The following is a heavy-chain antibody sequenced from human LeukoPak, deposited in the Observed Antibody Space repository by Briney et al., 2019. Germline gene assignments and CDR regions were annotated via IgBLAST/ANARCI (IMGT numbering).Heavy chain of an antibody. Sequence: GGSLRLSCAASGFTFSSYAMRWVRRAPGKGLEWGSAISGSGGSTYYADCVKGRFTISRDNSKNTLYLQMNSLRAEDTAVYYCAIWAPYDSSGYYAQYFQHWGQGTLVTVSS. CDR2: ISGSGGST. CDR1: GFTFSSYA. D-gene: IGHD3-22*01. J-gene: IGHJ1*01. CDR3: AIWAPYDSSGYYAQYFQH. V-gene: IGHV3-23*01.